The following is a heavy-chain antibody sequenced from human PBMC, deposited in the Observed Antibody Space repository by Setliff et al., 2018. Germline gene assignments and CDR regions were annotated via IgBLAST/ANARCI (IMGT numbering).Heavy chain of an antibody. Sequence: GASVKVSCKASGGTFSSYAISWVRQAPGQRLEWMGWINAGNGNTKYSQRFQGRVTITRDTSASTAYMELSSLRSEDTAVYYCARDKTIFGVAYPGYWGQGTLVTVSS. V-gene: IGHV1-3*01. CDR2: INAGNGNT. CDR3: ARDKTIFGVAYPGY. CDR1: GGTFSSYA. J-gene: IGHJ4*02. D-gene: IGHD3-3*01.